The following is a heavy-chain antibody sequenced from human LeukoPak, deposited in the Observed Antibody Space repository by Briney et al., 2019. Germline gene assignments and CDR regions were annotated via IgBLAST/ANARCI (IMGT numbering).Heavy chain of an antibody. Sequence: GGSLRLSCAASGFTVSSNYMSWVRQAPGKGLEWVSAISGSGGSTYYADSVKGRFTISRDNSKNTLYLQMNSLRAEDTAVYYCAKDKAVAGTWGQGTLVTVSS. CDR3: AKDKAVAGT. D-gene: IGHD6-19*01. J-gene: IGHJ5*02. V-gene: IGHV3-23*01. CDR1: GFTVSSNY. CDR2: ISGSGGST.